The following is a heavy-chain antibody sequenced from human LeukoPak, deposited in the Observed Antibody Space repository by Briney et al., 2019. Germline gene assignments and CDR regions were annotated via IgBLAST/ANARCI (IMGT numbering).Heavy chain of an antibody. Sequence: SVKVSCKASGGTFSSYAISWVRQAPGQGLEWMGRIIPIFGTANYAQKFLVRVTITTDESTSTAYMELSSLRSEDTAVYYCARETVDTQPTFDYWGQGTLVTVSS. CDR1: GGTFSSYA. D-gene: IGHD4-23*01. J-gene: IGHJ4*02. CDR3: ARETVDTQPTFDY. V-gene: IGHV1-69*05. CDR2: IIPIFGTA.